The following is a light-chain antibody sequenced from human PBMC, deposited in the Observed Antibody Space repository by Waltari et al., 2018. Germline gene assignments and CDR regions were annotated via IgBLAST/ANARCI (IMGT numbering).Light chain of an antibody. V-gene: IGKV1-33*01. Sequence: DIHMTQSPSPLSAPLGDRVTITCQASQDIKQSLNWFHQKPGKAPEVLIFDASNSQTGAPSRFSGSGSGTDFTFTISSLQPEDMGTYYCQQYHSVPLTFGGGTKVEIK. J-gene: IGKJ4*01. CDR3: QQYHSVPLT. CDR1: QDIKQS. CDR2: DAS.